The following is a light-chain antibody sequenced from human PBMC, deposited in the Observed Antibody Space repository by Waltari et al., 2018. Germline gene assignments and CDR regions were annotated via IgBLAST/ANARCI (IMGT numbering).Light chain of an antibody. CDR2: RNN. V-gene: IGLV1-47*01. CDR1: SSNIGTNY. CDR3: GAWDDTLRFV. Sequence: QSVLTQPPSASGTPGQRVTISCSGGSSNIGTNYVYWYQHRPGMAPNPLAYRNNQRPSGVPDRFSSSKFGTSASLAIGGLRSEDEADYYCGAWDDTLRFVFGGGTRLTVL. J-gene: IGLJ2*01.